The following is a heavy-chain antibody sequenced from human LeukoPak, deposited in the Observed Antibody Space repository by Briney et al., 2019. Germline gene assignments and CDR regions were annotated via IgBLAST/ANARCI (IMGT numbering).Heavy chain of an antibody. V-gene: IGHV1-18*01. CDR3: AKDGRGLHNWNQKRRTYYMDV. CDR1: GYTFTSYG. J-gene: IGHJ6*03. Sequence: ASVKVSCKASGYTFTSYGISWVRQAPGQGLEWMGWISAYSGNTNYAQKLQGRVTMTTDTSTSTAYMELSSLRAEDTAVYFCAKDGRGLHNWNQKRRTYYMDVWGKGTTVTVSS. CDR2: ISAYSGNT. D-gene: IGHD1-20*01.